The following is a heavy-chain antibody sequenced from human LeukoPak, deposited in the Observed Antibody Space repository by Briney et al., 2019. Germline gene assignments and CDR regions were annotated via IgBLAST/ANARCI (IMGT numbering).Heavy chain of an antibody. J-gene: IGHJ6*03. Sequence: GGSLRLXCAASGFTFSSYSMNWVRQAPGKGLEWVSSISSSSSYIYYADSVKGRFTISRDNAKNSLYLQMNSLRAEDTAVYYCARGFIAAAWDYMDVWGKGTKVTVSS. CDR2: ISSSSSYI. V-gene: IGHV3-21*01. CDR1: GFTFSSYS. D-gene: IGHD6-13*01. CDR3: ARGFIAAAWDYMDV.